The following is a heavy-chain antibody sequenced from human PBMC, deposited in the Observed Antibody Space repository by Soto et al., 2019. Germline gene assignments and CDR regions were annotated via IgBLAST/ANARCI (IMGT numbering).Heavy chain of an antibody. CDR3: TRDASRDSSARGWFDP. CDR2: ISSNSAHI. Sequence: PGWSLIVSCASSGFTFRIFTMNWVRQAPGKGLEWVSTISSNSAHIYYTDALRGRFTISRDNAKNSLHLQMNSLRAEDTAVYYCTRDASRDSSARGWFDPWGPGTMVTVSS. J-gene: IGHJ5*02. CDR1: GFTFRIFT. V-gene: IGHV3-21*01. D-gene: IGHD6-13*01.